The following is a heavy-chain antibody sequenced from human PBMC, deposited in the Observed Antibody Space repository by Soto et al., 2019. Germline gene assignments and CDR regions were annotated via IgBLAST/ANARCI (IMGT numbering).Heavy chain of an antibody. CDR1: GFTFTNYW. Sequence: EVQLVESGGGIVQPGGSLRLSCAAAGFTFTNYWIHWVRQAPGKGLVWVSRINSDGSSAFYADSVRGRFTISRDNAKNTVFLQMNSQRGDDIAVYFCARGIQFRYGMDVWGQGTTVTVSS. CDR2: INSDGSSA. D-gene: IGHD4-4*01. V-gene: IGHV3-74*01. CDR3: ARGIQFRYGMDV. J-gene: IGHJ6*02.